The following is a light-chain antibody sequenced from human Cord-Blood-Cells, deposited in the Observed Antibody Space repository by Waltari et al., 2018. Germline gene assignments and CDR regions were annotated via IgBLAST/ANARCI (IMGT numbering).Light chain of an antibody. V-gene: IGKV3-20*01. CDR2: GAS. CDR1: QSVSSSY. CDR3: QQYGSSPPVT. J-gene: IGKJ4*01. Sequence: EIVLTQSPGTLSLSPGDRATLSCRASQSVSSSYLAWYQQKPGQAPRPLYGASSRATGIPDRFSGSGSGTDFTLTISRLEPEDFAVYYCQQYGSSPPVTFGGGTKVEIK.